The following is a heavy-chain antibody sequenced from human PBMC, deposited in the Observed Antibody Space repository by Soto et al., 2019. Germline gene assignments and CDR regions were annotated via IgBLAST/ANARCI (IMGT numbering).Heavy chain of an antibody. CDR2: ISYDGSNK. CDR1: GFTFSSYA. D-gene: IGHD3-22*01. CDR3: ATLTGYYDSSGPAFDI. Sequence: VGSLRLSCAASGFTFSSYAMHWVRQAPGKGLEWVAVISYDGSNKYYADSVKGRFTISRDNSKNTLYLQMNSLRAEDTAVYYCATLTGYYDSSGPAFDIWGQGTMVTVSS. V-gene: IGHV3-30*04. J-gene: IGHJ3*02.